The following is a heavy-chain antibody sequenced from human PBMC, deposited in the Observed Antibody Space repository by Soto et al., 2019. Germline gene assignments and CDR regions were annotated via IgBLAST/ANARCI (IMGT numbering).Heavy chain of an antibody. CDR1: GFTFSSYA. Sequence: GGSLRLSCAASGFTFSSYAMHWVRQAPGKGLEYVSAISSNGGSTYYANSVKGRFTISRDNSKTTLYLQMGSLRAEDMAVYYCARDAVRGIGYCTNGVCYRYYYGMDVWGQGTTVTVSS. J-gene: IGHJ6*02. V-gene: IGHV3-64*01. CDR2: ISSNGGST. D-gene: IGHD2-8*01. CDR3: ARDAVRGIGYCTNGVCYRYYYGMDV.